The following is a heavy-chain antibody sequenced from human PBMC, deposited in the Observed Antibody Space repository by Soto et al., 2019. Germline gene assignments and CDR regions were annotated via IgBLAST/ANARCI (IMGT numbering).Heavy chain of an antibody. V-gene: IGHV4-59*01. CDR1: GGSISSYY. D-gene: IGHD1-7*01. CDR3: GRGEVDRYNCNYGIDY. J-gene: IGHJ4*02. CDR2: IYYSGNT. Sequence: NPSETLSLTCTVSGGSISSYYWSWIRQPPGKGLEWIGYIYYSGNTNYNPSLKSRVTISVDTSKNQFSLKLSSVTAADTAVYYCGRGEVDRYNCNYGIDYWGQGTLVTVSS.